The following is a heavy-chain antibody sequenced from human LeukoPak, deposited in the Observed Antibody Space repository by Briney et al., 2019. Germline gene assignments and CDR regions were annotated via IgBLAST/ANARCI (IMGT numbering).Heavy chain of an antibody. J-gene: IGHJ5*02. CDR2: ISAYNGNT. CDR3: VRVSPYYYDSSGYYFARWFDP. D-gene: IGHD3-22*01. CDR1: GYTFTSYG. Sequence: ASVKVSCKASGYTFTSYGISWVRQAPGQGLEWMGWISAYNGNTNYAQKLQGRVTMTTDTSTSTAYMELRSPRSDDTAVYYCVRVSPYYYDSSGYYFARWFDPWGQGTLVTVSS. V-gene: IGHV1-18*01.